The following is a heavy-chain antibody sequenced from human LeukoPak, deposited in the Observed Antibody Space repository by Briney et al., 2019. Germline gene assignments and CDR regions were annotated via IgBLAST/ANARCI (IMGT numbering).Heavy chain of an antibody. CDR2: IKQDGSEK. CDR3: ARDRSGSHFDY. V-gene: IGHV3-7*01. Sequence: GGSLRLSCAASGFTFSSYWMSWVRQAPGKGLEWVANIKQDGSEKYYVDSVKGRFTISRGNAKNSLYLQMNSLRAEDTAVYYCARDRSGSHFDYWGQGTLVTVSS. CDR1: GFTFSSYW. D-gene: IGHD1-26*01. J-gene: IGHJ4*02.